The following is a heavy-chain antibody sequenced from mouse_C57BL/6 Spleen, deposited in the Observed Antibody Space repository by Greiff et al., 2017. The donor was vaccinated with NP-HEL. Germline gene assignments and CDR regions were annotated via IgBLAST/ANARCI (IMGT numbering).Heavy chain of an antibody. V-gene: IGHV1-52*01. D-gene: IGHD2-4*01. CDR1: GYTFTSYW. Sequence: VKLQQPGAELVRPGSSVKLSCKASGYTFTSYWMHWVKQRPIQGLEWIGNIDPSDSETHYNQKFKDKATLTVDKSSSTAYMQLSSLTSEDSAVYYCARRGRDYDSYAMDYWGQGTSVTVSS. J-gene: IGHJ4*01. CDR3: ARRGRDYDSYAMDY. CDR2: IDPSDSET.